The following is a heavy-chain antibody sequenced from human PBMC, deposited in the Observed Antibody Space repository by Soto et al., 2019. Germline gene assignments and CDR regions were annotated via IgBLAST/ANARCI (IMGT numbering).Heavy chain of an antibody. CDR2: IDHNGIS. J-gene: IGHJ6*02. CDR3: ARMNRDYFYYGMDV. V-gene: IGHV4-4*02. CDR1: GDSISSSKW. Sequence: SETLSLTCTVSGDSISSSKWWTWVRQIPGKGLEWIGKIDHNGISNYNPSLGSRVTILKDNSKNEVSLKLSSVTAADSAVYYCARMNRDYFYYGMDVWGQGTTVTVSS.